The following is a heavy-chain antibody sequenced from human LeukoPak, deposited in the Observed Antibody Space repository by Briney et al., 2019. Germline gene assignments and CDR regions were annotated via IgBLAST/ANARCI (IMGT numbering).Heavy chain of an antibody. CDR3: ARDVSGSYLFDN. Sequence: GGSLRLSCAASGFIFSSYNMNWVRQAPGKGREWISYISHSSSTIFYADSVRGRFTISRDNAKNSLYLQMNSLRDEDTAMYYCARDVSGSYLFDNWGQGTLVTVSS. V-gene: IGHV3-48*02. J-gene: IGHJ4*02. D-gene: IGHD1-26*01. CDR2: ISHSSSTI. CDR1: GFIFSSYN.